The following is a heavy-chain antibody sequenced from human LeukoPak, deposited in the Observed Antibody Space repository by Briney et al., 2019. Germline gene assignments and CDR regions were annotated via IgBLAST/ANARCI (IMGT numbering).Heavy chain of an antibody. CDR3: VRDWGYSVDY. D-gene: IGHD4-11*01. CDR1: GYTFSSYG. V-gene: IGHV1-18*01. J-gene: IGHJ4*02. CDR2: IRVDNGNT. Sequence: ASVKVSCKASGYTFSSYGISWVRQAPGEGLEWMGWIRVDNGNTKYAQKLQGRVTMTTDTSTSTAYMELRSLTSDDTAVYYCVRDWGYSVDYWGQGTLVIVSS.